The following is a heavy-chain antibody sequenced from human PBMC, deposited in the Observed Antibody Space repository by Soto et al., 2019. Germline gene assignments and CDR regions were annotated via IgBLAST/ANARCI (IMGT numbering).Heavy chain of an antibody. J-gene: IGHJ4*02. CDR2: INHSGGT. CDR1: GGSFSGYY. Sequence: PSETLSLTCAVYGGSFSGYYWTWIRQPPGTGLEWIGEINHSGGTNYNPSLKSRVTISVDTSKNQFSLKLSSVTAADTAVYYCARQHYYDSSGYYVGYWGQGTPVNVSS. D-gene: IGHD3-22*01. V-gene: IGHV4-34*01. CDR3: ARQHYYDSSGYYVGY.